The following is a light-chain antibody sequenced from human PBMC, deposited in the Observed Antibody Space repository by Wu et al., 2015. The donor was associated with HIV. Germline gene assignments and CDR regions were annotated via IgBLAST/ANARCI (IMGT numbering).Light chain of an antibody. J-gene: IGKJ1*01. V-gene: IGKV1-39*01. CDR3: QQSDGTPWT. CDR2: AAS. CDR1: QSIGDY. Sequence: DIQMTQFPSSLSASVSDRVTITCRASQSIGDYLNWYQQKPGKAPKLLIYAASTLQGGVPSRFSGSGSGTDSTLTIDSLQPEDFATYYCQQSDGTPWTFGQGTKVEI.